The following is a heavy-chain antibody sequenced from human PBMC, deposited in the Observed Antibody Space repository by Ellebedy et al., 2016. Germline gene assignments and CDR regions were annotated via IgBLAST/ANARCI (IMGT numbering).Heavy chain of an antibody. Sequence: GGSLRLXXAASGFIFDDYAMHWVRQPPGKGLEWLSGITWNSGTKGYADSVRGRFTISRDNANNSLHLQMNSLGPDDTALYFCAKVETAIDAFDIWGEGTMVTVSS. CDR3: AKVETAIDAFDI. CDR2: ITWNSGTK. D-gene: IGHD1-1*01. CDR1: GFIFDDYA. J-gene: IGHJ3*02. V-gene: IGHV3-9*01.